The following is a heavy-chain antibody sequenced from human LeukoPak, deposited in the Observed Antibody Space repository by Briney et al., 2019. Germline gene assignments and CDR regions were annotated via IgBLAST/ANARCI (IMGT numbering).Heavy chain of an antibody. CDR3: ARETIAAFNNWFDP. Sequence: PGGSLRLSCAASGFTFSSYWMSWVRQAPGKGLEWVANIKQDGGEKYYVDSVKGRFTISRDNAKNSLYLQMNSLRVEDTAVYYCARETIAAFNNWFDPWGQGTLVTVSS. V-gene: IGHV3-7*03. J-gene: IGHJ5*02. CDR1: GFTFSSYW. D-gene: IGHD6-6*01. CDR2: IKQDGGEK.